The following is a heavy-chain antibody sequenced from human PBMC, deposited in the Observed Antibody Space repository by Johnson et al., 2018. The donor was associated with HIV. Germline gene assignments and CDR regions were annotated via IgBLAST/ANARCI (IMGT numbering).Heavy chain of an antibody. CDR3: AREGRLGSYLGGVAFDI. D-gene: IGHD1-26*01. CDR2: ISGSGGST. V-gene: IGHV3-23*04. CDR1: GFTFSSYA. Sequence: VQLVESGGGLVQPGGSLRLSCAASGFTFSSYAMSWVRQAPGKGLEWVSAISGSGGSTYYADSVKGRFPISRDNSKNTLYLQMNSLRAEDTAVYYCAREGRLGSYLGGVAFDIWGQGTMVTVSS. J-gene: IGHJ3*02.